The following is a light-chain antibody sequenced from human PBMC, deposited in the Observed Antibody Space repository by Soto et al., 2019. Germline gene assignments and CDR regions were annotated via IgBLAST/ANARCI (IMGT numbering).Light chain of an antibody. CDR1: QSVSSY. CDR3: QQYVGLPIT. Sequence: EILLTQSPATLSLSPGERSTLSCRASQSVSSYLAWYQQKPGQAPRLLIYGASSRATGIPDRFSGSGSGTDFTLTISRVAPEDFAVYYCQQYVGLPITFGQGTRLEIK. V-gene: IGKV3-20*01. CDR2: GAS. J-gene: IGKJ5*01.